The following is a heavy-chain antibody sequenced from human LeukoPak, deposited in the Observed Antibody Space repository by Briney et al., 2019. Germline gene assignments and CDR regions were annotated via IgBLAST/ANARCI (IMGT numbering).Heavy chain of an antibody. Sequence: SETLSLTCTVSGGSISSSSYYWGWIRQPPGKGLEWIGSIYYSGSTYYNPSLKSRVTISVDPSKNQFSLKLSSVTAADTAVYYCARHSGYSYGYAYYYYYMDVWGKGATVTVSS. V-gene: IGHV4-39*01. CDR2: IYYSGST. CDR3: ARHSGYSYGYAYYYYYMDV. J-gene: IGHJ6*03. D-gene: IGHD5-18*01. CDR1: GGSISSSSYY.